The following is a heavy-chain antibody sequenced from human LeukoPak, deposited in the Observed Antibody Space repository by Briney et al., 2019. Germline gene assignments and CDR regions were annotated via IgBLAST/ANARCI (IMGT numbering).Heavy chain of an antibody. V-gene: IGHV3-21*01. J-gene: IGHJ4*02. CDR3: ARGRTHLRYFDWSTRPFDY. CDR2: ISSSSSYI. D-gene: IGHD3-9*01. Sequence: GGSLRLSCAASGFTFSSYSMNWVRQAPGKGLEWVSSISSSSSYIYYADSVKGRFTISRDNAKNSLYLQMNSPRAEDTAVYYCARGRTHLRYFDWSTRPFDYWGQGTLVTVSS. CDR1: GFTFSSYS.